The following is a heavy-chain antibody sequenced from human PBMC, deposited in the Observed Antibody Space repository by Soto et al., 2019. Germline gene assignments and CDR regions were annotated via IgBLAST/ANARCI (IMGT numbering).Heavy chain of an antibody. CDR1: NGSCSCYC. CDR3: ARGLEYFQH. CDR2: ITNSGYT. V-gene: IGHV4-34*01. J-gene: IGHJ1*01. Sequence: SETLSLTCDVFNGSCSCYCWSWIRQPPGKGLEWIGEITNSGYTNYNPSLKNRVTILIDRSKNHFSLRVTSVTAADTAVYYCARGLEYFQHWGQGTLVTVSS.